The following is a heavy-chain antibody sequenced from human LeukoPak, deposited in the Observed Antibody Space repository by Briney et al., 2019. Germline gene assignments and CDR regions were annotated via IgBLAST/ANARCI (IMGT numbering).Heavy chain of an antibody. V-gene: IGHV3-48*01. Sequence: PGGSLRLSCAASGFSFSSYTMNWVRQAPGKGLEWISYISSSGTTIYYADSVKGRLTISRDNVKNPLYLRMDSLRAEDTAVYYCARDDISTGYSLFDYWGQGTLVIVSS. J-gene: IGHJ4*02. D-gene: IGHD3-22*01. CDR1: GFSFSSYT. CDR3: ARDDISTGYSLFDY. CDR2: ISSSGTTI.